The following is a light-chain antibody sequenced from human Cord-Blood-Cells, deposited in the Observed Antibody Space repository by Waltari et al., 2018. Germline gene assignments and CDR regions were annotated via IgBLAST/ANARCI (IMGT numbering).Light chain of an antibody. Sequence: QSALTQPASVSGSPGQSITISCTGTSSDVGGYNYVSWYQQHPGHAPKLMIYDVSNRPSGVSNRFSCPNAANTASLTISGLQAEDEADYYCSSYTSSSTLLFGGGTKLTVL. CDR3: SSYTSSSTLL. CDR1: SSDVGGYNY. J-gene: IGLJ3*02. CDR2: DVS. V-gene: IGLV2-14*01.